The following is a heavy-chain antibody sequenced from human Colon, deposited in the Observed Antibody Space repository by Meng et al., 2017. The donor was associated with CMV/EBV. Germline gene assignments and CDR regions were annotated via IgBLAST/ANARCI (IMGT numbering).Heavy chain of an antibody. CDR3: ASLSGGDFDY. CDR1: GYTFTGYV. CDR2: INPNSGAT. Sequence: QAQLVQSGAAVRKPXASVKVSCKASGYTFTGYVMYWVRQAPGQGLEWMGSINPNSGATNYAQKFQGRVTMTRDTSFNTAYMELTRLKSDDTAVYYCASLSGGDFDYWGQGTLVTVSS. D-gene: IGHD1-26*01. V-gene: IGHV1-2*02. J-gene: IGHJ4*02.